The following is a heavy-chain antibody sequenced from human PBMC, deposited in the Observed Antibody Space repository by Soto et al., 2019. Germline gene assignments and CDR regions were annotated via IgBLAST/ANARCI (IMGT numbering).Heavy chain of an antibody. V-gene: IGHV4-31*03. CDR2: IYYSGST. CDR3: ARGGMTYYMDV. CDR1: GGSIRSGGYP. J-gene: IGHJ6*03. Sequence: SDTVSLTCTVSGGSIRSGGYPWSWIRQHPGKGLEWIGYIYYSGSTYYNPSLKSRVTISVDTSKNQFSLKLSSVTAADTAVYYCARGGMTYYMDVWGKGTTVT. D-gene: IGHD1-26*01.